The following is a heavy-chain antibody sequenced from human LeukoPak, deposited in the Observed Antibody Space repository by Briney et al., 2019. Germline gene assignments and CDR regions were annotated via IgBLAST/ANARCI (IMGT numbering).Heavy chain of an antibody. CDR1: GFTFSSYS. J-gene: IGHJ4*02. D-gene: IGHD3-22*01. V-gene: IGHV3-48*04. CDR2: ISSSSSTI. Sequence: PGGSLRLSCAASGFTFSSYSMNWVRQAPGKGLEWVSYISSSSSTIYYADSVKGRFTISRDNAKNSLYLQMNSLRAEDTAVYYCARVGDNYGDSTSKGYDSGGYWGQGTLVTVSS. CDR3: ARVGDNYGDSTSKGYDSGGY.